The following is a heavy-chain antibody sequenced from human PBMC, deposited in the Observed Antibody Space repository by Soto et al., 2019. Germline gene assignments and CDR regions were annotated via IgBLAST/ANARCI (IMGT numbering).Heavy chain of an antibody. V-gene: IGHV4-59*01. Sequence: QVHLQESGPGLVKPSETLSLTCTVSGGSISGYYWSWIRQPPGKGLEWIAYIYSRGNTNYNPSLKSRVTISVDTSKIQFSLKLSSVTAADTAIYYCARRRGTGSCFDYWGQGTLVTVSS. CDR2: IYSRGNT. J-gene: IGHJ4*02. CDR3: ARRRGTGSCFDY. D-gene: IGHD2-15*01. CDR1: GGSISGYY.